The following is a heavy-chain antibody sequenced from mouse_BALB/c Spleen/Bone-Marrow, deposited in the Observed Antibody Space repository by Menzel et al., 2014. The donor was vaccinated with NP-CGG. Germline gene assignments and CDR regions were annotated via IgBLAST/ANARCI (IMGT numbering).Heavy chain of an antibody. V-gene: IGHV1-31*01. CDR1: GYSFXGYY. J-gene: IGHJ1*01. D-gene: IGHD2-1*01. CDR3: ARGYGNYDYWYFDV. Sequence: VQLQQSGPELVKPGASVKISCKASGYSFXGYYMHWVKQSHVKSLEWIGRINPYNGATSYNQNFKDKASLTVDKSSSTAYMELHSLTSEDSAVYYCARGYGNYDYWYFDVWGAGTTVTVSS. CDR2: INPYNGAT.